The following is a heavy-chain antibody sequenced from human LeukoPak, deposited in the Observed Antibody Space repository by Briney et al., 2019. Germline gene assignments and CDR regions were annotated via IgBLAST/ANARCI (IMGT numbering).Heavy chain of an antibody. CDR1: GHTFTSYG. D-gene: IGHD6-13*01. J-gene: IGHJ4*02. Sequence: GASVKVSCKASGHTFTSYGISWVRQAPGQGLEWMGWISAYNGNTNYAQKLQGRVTMTTDTSTSTAYMELRSLRSDDTAVYYCARANSSSWEGILVCWGQGTLVTFSS. CDR3: ARANSSSWEGILVC. V-gene: IGHV1-18*01. CDR2: ISAYNGNT.